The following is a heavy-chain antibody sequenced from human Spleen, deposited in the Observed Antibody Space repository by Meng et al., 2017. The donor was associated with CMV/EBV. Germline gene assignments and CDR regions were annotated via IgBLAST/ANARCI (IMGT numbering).Heavy chain of an antibody. J-gene: IGHJ6*02. D-gene: IGHD3-3*01. CDR3: SRVVLEWLGMDV. CDR1: GFTFSSYW. Sequence: GESLKISCTASGFTFSSYWMHWVRQAPGKGLMWVSRIKSDGSSTNYADSVKGRFTISRDNAKNTRYLEMNSLRAEDTALYYCSRVVLEWLGMDVWGQGTTVTVSS. V-gene: IGHV3-74*01. CDR2: IKSDGSST.